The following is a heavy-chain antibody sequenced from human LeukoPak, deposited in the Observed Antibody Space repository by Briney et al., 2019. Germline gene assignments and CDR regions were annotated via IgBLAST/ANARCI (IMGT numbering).Heavy chain of an antibody. D-gene: IGHD5-18*01. Sequence: GGSLRLSCAASGFTFSDYAMHWVRQAPGKGLEWVALISYDGGSKYYADSVKGRFTISRDNSKNTLYLQMNSLKAGDTAVYYCARGQLWSDYWGQGTLVTVSS. CDR2: ISYDGGSK. CDR3: ARGQLWSDY. J-gene: IGHJ4*02. V-gene: IGHV3-30*04. CDR1: GFTFSDYA.